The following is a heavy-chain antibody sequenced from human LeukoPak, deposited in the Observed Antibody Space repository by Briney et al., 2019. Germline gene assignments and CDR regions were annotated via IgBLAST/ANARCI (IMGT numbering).Heavy chain of an antibody. V-gene: IGHV1-2*02. D-gene: IGHD3-16*01. CDR2: INPNGGAT. Sequence: ASVEVSCKTSGYTFIKYYMHWVRQAPGQGLEWMGWINPNGGATNYAQKFRGRVTVTRDTSITTVYMDLTGLKSDDTAVYFCARASGGNAFDFWGQGTMVTVSS. CDR3: ARASGGNAFDF. CDR1: GYTFIKYY. J-gene: IGHJ3*01.